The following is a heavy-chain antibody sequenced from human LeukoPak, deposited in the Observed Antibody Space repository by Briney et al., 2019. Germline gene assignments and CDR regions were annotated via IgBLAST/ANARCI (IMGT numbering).Heavy chain of an antibody. D-gene: IGHD6-19*01. CDR2: ISGSGDST. Sequence: GGSLRLSCAASGFSLSNYAMSWVRQTPGKGLEWVSGISGSGDSTYYAGSMEGRFTISRDNSKNTLDLQMNSLRAEDTAVYYCAKDREQWLMYYFDFWGQGTLLTVSS. V-gene: IGHV3-23*01. CDR1: GFSLSNYA. J-gene: IGHJ4*02. CDR3: AKDREQWLMYYFDF.